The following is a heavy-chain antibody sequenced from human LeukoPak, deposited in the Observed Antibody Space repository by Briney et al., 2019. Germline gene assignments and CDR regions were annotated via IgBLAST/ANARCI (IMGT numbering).Heavy chain of an antibody. D-gene: IGHD3-22*01. CDR1: GFTFSSYA. V-gene: IGHV3-23*01. CDR3: ARENSSGYYYYMDV. J-gene: IGHJ6*03. CDR2: ISGSGGST. Sequence: GGSLRLSCAASGFTFSSYAMSWVRQAPGKGLEWVSGISGSGGSTYYADSVKGRFTISRDNSKNTLYLKMNSLRAEDTAVYYCARENSSGYYYYMDVWGKGTTVTVSS.